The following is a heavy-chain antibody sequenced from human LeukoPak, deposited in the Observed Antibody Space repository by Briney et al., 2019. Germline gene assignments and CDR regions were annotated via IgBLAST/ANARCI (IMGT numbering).Heavy chain of an antibody. D-gene: IGHD6-13*01. V-gene: IGHV4-39*01. Sequence: PSETLSLTCTVSGGSLSSSDYYWGWIRQPPGKGLEWIGSFYYSGSTNYNPSIKSRATIYVGTSKNQVSPKVTSVTAADTAVYFCATPYSSSWTAIRGPDNWGQGTLVTVSS. CDR2: FYYSGST. J-gene: IGHJ4*02. CDR3: ATPYSSSWTAIRGPDN. CDR1: GGSLSSSDYY.